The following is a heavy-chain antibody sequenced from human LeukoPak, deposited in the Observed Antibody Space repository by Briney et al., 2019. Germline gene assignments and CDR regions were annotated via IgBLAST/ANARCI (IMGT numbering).Heavy chain of an antibody. V-gene: IGHV5-51*01. D-gene: IGHD5-24*01. J-gene: IGHJ4*02. CDR2: IHPGDSDT. Sequence: GESLKVSCKSSGYSFTSYWIGWVRQMPGKGLEYMGIIHPGDSDTRYSPSFQGQVTISVDRSSSTAYIQWSRLKASDTAMYYCATHPGGLQSGFDNWGQGTLVTVSS. CDR1: GYSFTSYW. CDR3: ATHPGGLQSGFDN.